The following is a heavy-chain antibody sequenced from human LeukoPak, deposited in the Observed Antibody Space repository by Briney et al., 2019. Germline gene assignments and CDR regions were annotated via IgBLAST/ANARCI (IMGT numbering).Heavy chain of an antibody. J-gene: IGHJ3*02. CDR2: ISSSGSTI. CDR3: ARPLAVARYDAFDI. CDR1: GFTFSSYA. V-gene: IGHV3-48*04. Sequence: PGGSLRLSCAASGFTFSSYAMSWVRQAPGKGLEWVSYISSSGSTIYYADSVKGRFTISRDNAKNSLYLQMNSLRAEDTAVYYCARPLAVARYDAFDIWGQGTMVTVSS. D-gene: IGHD6-19*01.